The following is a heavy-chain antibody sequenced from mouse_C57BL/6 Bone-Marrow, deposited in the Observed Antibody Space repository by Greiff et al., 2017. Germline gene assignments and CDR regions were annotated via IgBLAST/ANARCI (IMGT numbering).Heavy chain of an antibody. D-gene: IGHD4-1*01. CDR2: INPGSGGT. V-gene: IGHV1-54*01. CDR1: GYAFTNYL. J-gene: IGHJ2*01. CDR3: ARSGPLGRSFDY. Sequence: QVQLKESGAELVRPGTSVKVSCKASGYAFTNYLIEWVKQRPGQGLEWIGVINPGSGGTNYNEKFKGKATLTADKSSSTAYMQLSSLTSEDSAVFYCARSGPLGRSFDYWGQGTTLTVSS.